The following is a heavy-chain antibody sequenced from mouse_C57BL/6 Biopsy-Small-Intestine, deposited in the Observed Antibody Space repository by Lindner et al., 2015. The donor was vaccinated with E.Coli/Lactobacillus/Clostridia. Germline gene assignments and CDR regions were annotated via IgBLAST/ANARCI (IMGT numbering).Heavy chain of an antibody. V-gene: IGHV1-7*01. CDR2: INPSSGYT. CDR1: GYTFTNYW. J-gene: IGHJ1*03. CDR3: ARSGYYGSSWYFDV. D-gene: IGHD1-1*01. Sequence: VQLQESGAELAKPGASVKLSCKASGYTFTNYWMHWIKQRPGQGLEWIGYINPSSGYTKYNQKFKDKATLTADESSSTAYMQLSSLTYEDSAVYYCARSGYYGSSWYFDVRGTGTTVTVSS.